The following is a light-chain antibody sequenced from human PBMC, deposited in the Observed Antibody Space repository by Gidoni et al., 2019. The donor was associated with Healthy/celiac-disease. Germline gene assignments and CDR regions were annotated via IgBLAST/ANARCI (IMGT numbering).Light chain of an antibody. V-gene: IGKV1-8*01. CDR2: AAS. Sequence: IRMTQSPSSLSASTGDRVTITCRASQGISSYLDWYQQKPGKAPKLLIYAASTLQSGVPSRFSGSGSGTDFTLTISCLQSEDFATYYCQQYYSYPWTFGQGTKVEIK. CDR3: QQYYSYPWT. J-gene: IGKJ1*01. CDR1: QGISSY.